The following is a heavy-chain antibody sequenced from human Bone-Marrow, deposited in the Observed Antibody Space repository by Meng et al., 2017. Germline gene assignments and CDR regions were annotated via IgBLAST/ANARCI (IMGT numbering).Heavy chain of an antibody. J-gene: IGHJ3*02. CDR3: ARASFVLVDAFDI. CDR2: INYTGST. CDR1: GGSISTNSYS. D-gene: IGHD2-21*01. Sequence: SETLSLTCTVSGGSISTNSYSWAWIRQPPGKGLDWIGSINYTGSTYYNPSLKSRVTMSGDTSKNQFSLKMTSVAAADTAVYCCARASFVLVDAFDIWGQGTMVTVSS. V-gene: IGHV4-39*07.